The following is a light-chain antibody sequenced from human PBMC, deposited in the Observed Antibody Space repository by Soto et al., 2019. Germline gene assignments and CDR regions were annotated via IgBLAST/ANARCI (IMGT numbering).Light chain of an antibody. J-gene: IGLJ1*01. CDR3: ASSAGYFYV. V-gene: IGLV2-8*01. Sequence: QSALTQPPSASGSPGQSVTISCTGTSIDVGGYNYVSWYQHHPGKVPKVMIYEVNKRPAGVPDRFSGSKSGNTASLTVSGLQAEDEADYYCASSAGYFYVFGTGNKVTVL. CDR1: SIDVGGYNY. CDR2: EVN.